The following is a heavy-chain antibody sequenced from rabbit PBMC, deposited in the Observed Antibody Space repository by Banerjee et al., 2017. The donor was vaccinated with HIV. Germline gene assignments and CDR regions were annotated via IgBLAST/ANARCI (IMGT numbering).Heavy chain of an antibody. CDR2: IDTGSSGTT. V-gene: IGHV1S45*01. D-gene: IGHD3-1*01. CDR3: ARLWADTRGNLNL. J-gene: IGHJ4*01. CDR1: GFSFSSSYW. Sequence: QEQLEESGGDLVKPEGSLTLTCTASGFSFSSSYWIWWVRQAPGKGLEWIACIDTGSSGTTYYASWAKGRFTISKTSSTTVTLQMTSLTAADTATYFCARLWADTRGNLNLWGPGTLVTVS.